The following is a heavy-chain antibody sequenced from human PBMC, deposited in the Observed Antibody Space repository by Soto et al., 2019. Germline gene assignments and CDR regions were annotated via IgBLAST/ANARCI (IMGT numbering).Heavy chain of an antibody. CDR1: GFTFSSYA. CDR3: AKGRRAYYYDSSGPLDY. CDR2: ISGSGGST. D-gene: IGHD3-22*01. Sequence: PGGSLRLSCAASGFTFSSYAMSWVRQAPGKGLEWVSAISGSGGSTYYADSVKGRFTISRDNSKNTLYLQMNSLRAEDTAVYYCAKGRRAYYYDSSGPLDYWGQGTLVTVSS. J-gene: IGHJ4*02. V-gene: IGHV3-23*01.